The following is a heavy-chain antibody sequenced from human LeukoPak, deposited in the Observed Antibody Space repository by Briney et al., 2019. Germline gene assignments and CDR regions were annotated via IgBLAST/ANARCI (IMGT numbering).Heavy chain of an antibody. CDR1: GYSIYSGYY. CDR2: IYHSGST. J-gene: IGHJ4*02. CDR3: ARDEVVRGEVEY. V-gene: IGHV4-38-2*02. Sequence: SETLSLTCAVSGYSIYSGYYWVWIRQPPGKGLEWIGSIYHSGSTYYNPSLKSRVTMSVDTSKKLFSLRLSSVTAADTAVYYCARDEVVRGEVEYWGQGTLVTVSS. D-gene: IGHD3-10*01.